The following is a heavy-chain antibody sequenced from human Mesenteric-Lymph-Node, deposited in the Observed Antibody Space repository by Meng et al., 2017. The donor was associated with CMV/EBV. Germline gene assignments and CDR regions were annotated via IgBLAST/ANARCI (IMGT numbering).Heavy chain of an antibody. CDR3: ARGTNIRFLEWGAVRH. D-gene: IGHD3-3*01. J-gene: IGHJ1*01. Sequence: GSLRLSCTVSGGSITNYYWSWIRQPPGKGLEWIGYIYYSGSTNYNPSLKSRVTISVDTSKNQFSLKLSSVTAADTAVYYCARGTNIRFLEWGAVRHWGQGTLVTVSS. CDR1: GGSITNYY. V-gene: IGHV4-59*01. CDR2: IYYSGST.